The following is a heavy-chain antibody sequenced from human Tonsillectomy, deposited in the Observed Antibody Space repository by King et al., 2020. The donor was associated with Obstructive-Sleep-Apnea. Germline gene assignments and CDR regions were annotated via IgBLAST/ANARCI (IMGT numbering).Heavy chain of an antibody. Sequence: VQLVESGGGVVQPGRYLRLSCAASGFTFSSYGMHWVRQGPGKGLEWVGVIWFDGNNKFYADSVKGRFTISRDNSKNTLFLQMNTLRVEDTAVYYCARVSMRGCSSTSCGAFDV. CDR3: ARVSMRGCSSTSCGAFDV. CDR2: IWFDGNNK. V-gene: IGHV3-33*08. CDR1: GFTFSSYG. J-gene: IGHJ3*01. D-gene: IGHD2-2*01.